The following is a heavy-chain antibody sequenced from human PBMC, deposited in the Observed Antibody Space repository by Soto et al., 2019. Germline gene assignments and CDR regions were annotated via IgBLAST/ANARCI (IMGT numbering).Heavy chain of an antibody. CDR3: ARLWAGNRPPDY. J-gene: IGHJ4*02. Sequence: SETLSLTCTVSGGSISSSSYYWGWIRQPPGKGLEWIGSIYYSGSTYYNPSLKSRVTISIDTSKKQVSLKLSSVTAADTAVYYCARLWAGNRPPDYWGQGTLVTAPQ. CDR1: GGSISSSSYY. CDR2: IYYSGST. D-gene: IGHD3-10*01. V-gene: IGHV4-39*01.